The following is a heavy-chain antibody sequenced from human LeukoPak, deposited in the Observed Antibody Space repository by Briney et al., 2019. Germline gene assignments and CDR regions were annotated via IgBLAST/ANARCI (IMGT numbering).Heavy chain of an antibody. CDR2: IYSGGTT. J-gene: IGHJ3*02. V-gene: IGHV3-53*01. CDR3: ARGGSYLSAFDI. CDR1: GFTVSSNY. D-gene: IGHD1-26*01. Sequence: GGSLRLSCAASGFTVSSNYMSWVRQAPGKGLEWVSAIYSGGTTYYADSVRGRFTISRDNSKNTLYLQMNSLRAEDTAVYYCARGGSYLSAFDIWGQGTMVTVSS.